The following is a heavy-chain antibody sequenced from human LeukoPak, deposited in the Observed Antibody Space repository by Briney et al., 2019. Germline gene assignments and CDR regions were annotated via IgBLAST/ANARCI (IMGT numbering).Heavy chain of an antibody. J-gene: IGHJ4*02. CDR3: AKDYCRDGNCPFPFLDS. CDR2: IDSSGSYT. CDR1: GFTFSSYA. V-gene: IGHV3-23*05. D-gene: IGHD2-15*01. Sequence: GGSLRLSCAVSGFTFSSYAMSWVRQAPGKGLEWVSAIDSSGSYTWYDDSVKGRFTISRDNSKNTLYLQMNSLRAEDTAVYYCAKDYCRDGNCPFPFLDSWGQGTLVTVSS.